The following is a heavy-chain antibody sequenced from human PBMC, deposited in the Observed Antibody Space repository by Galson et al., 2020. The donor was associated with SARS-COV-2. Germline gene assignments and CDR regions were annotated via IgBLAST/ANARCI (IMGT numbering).Heavy chain of an antibody. CDR2: ISWDGDTT. CDR1: GFTFDDFA. CDR3: AKVAGGYSAGWYGHFDC. V-gene: IGHV3-43D*04. J-gene: IGHJ4*02. Sequence: GGSLRLSCAASGFTFDDFAMHWVRQAPGKGLEWVALISWDGDTTKYADPVKGRFIISRDNRKSSLYLQMKSLRPDDTAFYYCAKVAGGYSAGWYGHFDCWGQGTLVSVSS. D-gene: IGHD6-13*01.